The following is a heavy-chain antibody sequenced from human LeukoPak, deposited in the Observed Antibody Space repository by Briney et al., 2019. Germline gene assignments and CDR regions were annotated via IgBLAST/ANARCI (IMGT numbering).Heavy chain of an antibody. J-gene: IGHJ6*02. Sequence: PGRSLRLSCAASGFTFSSYGMHWVRQAPGKGLEWVAVISYDGSNKYYADSVKGRFTISRDNSKNTLYLQMNSLRAEDTAVYYCAKDRIVVVTAMYYYYYGMDVWGQGTTVTVSS. CDR1: GFTFSSYG. D-gene: IGHD2-21*02. CDR3: AKDRIVVVTAMYYYYYGMDV. CDR2: ISYDGSNK. V-gene: IGHV3-30*18.